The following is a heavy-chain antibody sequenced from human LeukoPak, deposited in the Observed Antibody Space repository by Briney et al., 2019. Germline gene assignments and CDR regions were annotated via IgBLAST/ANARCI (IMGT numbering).Heavy chain of an antibody. CDR3: AREYNWAFAY. Sequence: GGSLRLSCAASGFTFSYYSMNWVRQAPGKGLEWVSYISGPGSPIDYADSVKVRCSITRDNAKNTLFVQMDSLRDEDTAVYYCAREYNWAFAYWGQGTPVTVSS. J-gene: IGHJ4*02. CDR2: ISGPGSPI. V-gene: IGHV3-48*02. CDR1: GFTFSYYS. D-gene: IGHD1-20*01.